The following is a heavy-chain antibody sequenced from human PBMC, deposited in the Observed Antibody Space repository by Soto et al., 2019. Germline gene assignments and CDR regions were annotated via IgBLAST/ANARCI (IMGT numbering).Heavy chain of an antibody. Sequence: DSLKIACKGSGYSFTSYWISWVRQMPGKGLEWMGRIDPSDSYTNYSPSFQGHVTISAAKSISTAYLQWSSLKASDTAMYYCARLMGQGYYSASSGDYYWYFELWGRGTLVTVSS. D-gene: IGHD3-22*01. CDR1: GYSFTSYW. J-gene: IGHJ2*01. CDR3: ARLMGQGYYSASSGDYYWYFEL. CDR2: IDPSDSYT. V-gene: IGHV5-10-1*01.